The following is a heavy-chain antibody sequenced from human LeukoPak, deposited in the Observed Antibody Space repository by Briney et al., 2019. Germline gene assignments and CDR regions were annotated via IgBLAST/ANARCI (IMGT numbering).Heavy chain of an antibody. J-gene: IGHJ4*02. Sequence: GGSLRLSCAASGFIVSSNYMSWVRQAPGKGLEWVSVIYSGGSTYYADSVKGRFTISRDNSKDTLDLQMNSLRAEDTAVYYCARGEVVTALDYWGQGTLVTVSS. CDR1: GFIVSSNY. V-gene: IGHV3-53*01. D-gene: IGHD2-21*02. CDR2: IYSGGST. CDR3: ARGEVVTALDY.